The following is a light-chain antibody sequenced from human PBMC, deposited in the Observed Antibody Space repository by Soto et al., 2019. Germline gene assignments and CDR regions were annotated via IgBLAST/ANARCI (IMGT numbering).Light chain of an antibody. CDR2: GAS. CDR3: QQYGSSPYT. Sequence: EIVLTQSPGTLSLSPGERATLSCRASQSVRSSYLAWYHQKPGQAPRLLIYGASSRAPGIPDKFSGSGSGPDFTLTISRLEPEGFAVYYGQQYGSSPYTFGEGTKLEIK. J-gene: IGKJ2*01. CDR1: QSVRSSY. V-gene: IGKV3-20*01.